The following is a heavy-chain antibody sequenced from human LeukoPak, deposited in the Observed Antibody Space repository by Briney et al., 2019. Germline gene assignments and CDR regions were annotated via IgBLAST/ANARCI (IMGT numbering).Heavy chain of an antibody. Sequence: GGSLRLSCAASGFTFDDYAMHWVRQAPGKGLEWVSGISWNSGSIGYADSVKGRFTISRDNAKNSLYLQMNSLRAEDTAVYYCARTRGYSYGFDYWGQGTLVIVSS. CDR2: ISWNSGSI. J-gene: IGHJ4*02. D-gene: IGHD5-18*01. V-gene: IGHV3-9*01. CDR1: GFTFDDYA. CDR3: ARTRGYSYGFDY.